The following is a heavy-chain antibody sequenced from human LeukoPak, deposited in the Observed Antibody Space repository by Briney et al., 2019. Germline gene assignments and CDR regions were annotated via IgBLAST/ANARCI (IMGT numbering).Heavy chain of an antibody. CDR2: IWYDGSNK. D-gene: IGHD1-26*01. J-gene: IGHJ6*03. Sequence: PGGSLRLSCAASGFTFSSYGMNWVRQAPGKGLEWVAVIWYDGSNKYYVDSVKGRFTISRDNSKNTLYLQMNSLRAEDTAVYYCARGVGVEYYMDVWGKGTTVTVSS. CDR3: ARGVGVEYYMDV. V-gene: IGHV3-33*01. CDR1: GFTFSSYG.